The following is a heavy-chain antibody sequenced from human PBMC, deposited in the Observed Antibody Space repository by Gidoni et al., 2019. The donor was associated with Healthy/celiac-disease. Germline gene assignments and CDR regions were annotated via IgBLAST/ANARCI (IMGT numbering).Heavy chain of an antibody. Sequence: EVQLVESGGGLVQPGGSLRLSCAASGFTFSSYWMSWVRQAPGKGLEWVANIKQDGSEKYYVDSVKGRFTISRDNAKNSLYLQMNSLRAEDTAVYYCARAPEYYDFWSGSIDNYYMDVWGKGTTVTVSS. CDR2: IKQDGSEK. D-gene: IGHD3-3*01. CDR1: GFTFSSYW. J-gene: IGHJ6*03. V-gene: IGHV3-7*01. CDR3: ARAPEYYDFWSGSIDNYYMDV.